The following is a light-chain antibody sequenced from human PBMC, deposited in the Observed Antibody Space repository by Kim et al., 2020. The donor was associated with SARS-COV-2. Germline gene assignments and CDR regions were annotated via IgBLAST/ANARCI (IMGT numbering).Light chain of an antibody. CDR2: KVS. CDR3: MQGTHWPPA. V-gene: IGKV2-30*01. J-gene: IGKJ4*01. Sequence: DVVMTQSPLSLPVTLGQPASISCRSSQSLVYSDGHTYLNWFQQRPGQSPRSLIYKVSNRDSGVPDRFSGSGSGTDFTLKISRVEAEDVGVYNCMQGTHWPPAFGGGTKVDIK. CDR1: QSLVYSDGHTY.